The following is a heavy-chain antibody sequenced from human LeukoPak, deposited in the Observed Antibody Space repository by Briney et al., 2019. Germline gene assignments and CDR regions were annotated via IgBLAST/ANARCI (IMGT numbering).Heavy chain of an antibody. CDR1: GFTFKSYF. CDR3: ARDGGGVRYFDWENAPNYFDY. Sequence: SLTLSCAASGFTFKSYFMHEVRQAPPKGLEWVAVICYHGSNKYYADSVNGRFTISRDNSKNSLYLQMNSLRAEDTAVYYCARDGGGVRYFDWENAPNYFDYWGQGTLVTVSS. J-gene: IGHJ4*02. CDR2: ICYHGSNK. V-gene: IGHV3-33*01. D-gene: IGHD3-9*01.